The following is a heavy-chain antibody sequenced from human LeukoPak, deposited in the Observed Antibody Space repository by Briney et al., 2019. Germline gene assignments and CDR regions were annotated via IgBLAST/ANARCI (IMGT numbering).Heavy chain of an antibody. Sequence: SETLSLXCAVYGGSFSGYYWSWIRQPPGKELEWIGEINHSGSTNYNPSLKSRVTISVDTSKNQFSLKLSSVTAADTAVYYCARILTSGDYWGQGTLVTVSS. D-gene: IGHD3-10*01. CDR3: ARILTSGDY. CDR1: GGSFSGYY. V-gene: IGHV4-34*01. CDR2: INHSGST. J-gene: IGHJ4*02.